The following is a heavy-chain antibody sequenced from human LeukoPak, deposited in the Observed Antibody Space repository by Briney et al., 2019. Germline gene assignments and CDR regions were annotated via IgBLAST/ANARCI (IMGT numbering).Heavy chain of an antibody. Sequence: ASVKVSCKASGYTFTGYYMHWVRQAPGQGLEWMGWINPNSGGTNYAQKFQGRVTMTRDTSISTAYMELSSLRSEDTAVYYCARNRPNDYSNYVMGYFDYWGQGTLVTVSS. CDR2: INPNSGGT. D-gene: IGHD4-11*01. V-gene: IGHV1-2*02. CDR1: GYTFTGYY. CDR3: ARNRPNDYSNYVMGYFDY. J-gene: IGHJ4*02.